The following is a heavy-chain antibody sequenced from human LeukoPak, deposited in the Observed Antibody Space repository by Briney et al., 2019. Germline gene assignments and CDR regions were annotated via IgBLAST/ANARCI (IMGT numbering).Heavy chain of an antibody. CDR2: ISGSGGST. Sequence: GGSLTLPCAASGVTLRSYAMSWLRQPPGKGLEGGAAISGSGGSTYYADSVKCRFIITRDNSKNTLYLQMNSLRAEDTAVYYCTSGVAANFDYWGQGTLVTVSS. CDR1: GVTLRSYA. V-gene: IGHV3-23*01. CDR3: TSGVAANFDY. D-gene: IGHD5-12*01. J-gene: IGHJ4*02.